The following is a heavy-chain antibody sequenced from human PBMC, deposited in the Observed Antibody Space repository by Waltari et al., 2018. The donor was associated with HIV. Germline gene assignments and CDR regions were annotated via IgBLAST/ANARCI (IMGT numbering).Heavy chain of an antibody. V-gene: IGHV3-33*01. CDR3: AAGSCGGDCYFDY. J-gene: IGHJ4*02. CDR2: IWCDASNE. D-gene: IGHD2-21*02. CDR1: EISFSDLA. Sequence: QVQLVESGGGVVQPGRSLRLSCATSEISFSDLAFHWVRQAPGKGLGGGAFIWCDASNEYYADSGKGRFTLSIDNSKKTVYLEMNSLRAEDTAVYYCAAGSCGGDCYFDYWGQGTMVTVTS.